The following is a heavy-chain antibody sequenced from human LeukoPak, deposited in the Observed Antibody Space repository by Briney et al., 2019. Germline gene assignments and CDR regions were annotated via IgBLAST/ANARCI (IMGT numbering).Heavy chain of an antibody. CDR2: ISGSAYST. CDR1: GFTFNSYA. Sequence: ETGGSLRLSCAASGFTFNSYAMSWVRQAPGKGLESVSSISGSAYSTNYADSVKGRFTISRDNSKNTLYLQMNSLRVEDTAVYYCAKDRSDNSTWYVGSHWGQGILVTVSS. J-gene: IGHJ4*02. V-gene: IGHV3-23*01. D-gene: IGHD2/OR15-2a*01. CDR3: AKDRSDNSTWYVGSH.